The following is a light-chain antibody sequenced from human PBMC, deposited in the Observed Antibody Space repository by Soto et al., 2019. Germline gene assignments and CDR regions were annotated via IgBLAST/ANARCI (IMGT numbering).Light chain of an antibody. V-gene: IGKV3-15*01. J-gene: IGKJ4*01. CDR1: QSVSSN. CDR2: GAS. Sequence: EIVMTQSPATLSVSPGERATLSCRASQSVSSNLAWYQQKPVQAPRLLIYGASTRATGIPARFSGSWSGTEFTLTISSLQSEDFAVYYCQQYNNWPPLTFGGGTKVEIK. CDR3: QQYNNWPPLT.